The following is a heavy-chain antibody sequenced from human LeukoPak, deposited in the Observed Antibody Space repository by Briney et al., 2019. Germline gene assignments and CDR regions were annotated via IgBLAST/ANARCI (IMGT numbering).Heavy chain of an antibody. CDR3: ARSWITMVRGVIIEYYFDY. CDR2: INRSGST. V-gene: IGHV4-34*01. D-gene: IGHD3-10*01. CDR1: GGSFSGYY. J-gene: IGHJ4*02. Sequence: SETLSLTCAVYGGSFSGYYWSWIRQPPGKGLEWIGEINRSGSTNYNPSLKSRVTISVDTSKNQFSLKLSSVTAADTAVYYCARSWITMVRGVIIEYYFDYWGQGTLVTVSS.